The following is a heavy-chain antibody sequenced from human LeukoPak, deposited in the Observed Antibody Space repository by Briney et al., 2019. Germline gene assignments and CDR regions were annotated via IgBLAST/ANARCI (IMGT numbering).Heavy chain of an antibody. Sequence: PSETLSLTCTVSGGSISSGGYYWSWIRQHPGKGLEWIGYIYCSGSTYYNPSLKSRVTISVDTSKNQFPLKLSSVTAADTAVYYCARGGGSSGVDYWGQGTLVTVSS. CDR2: IYCSGST. V-gene: IGHV4-31*03. CDR1: GGSISSGGYY. J-gene: IGHJ4*02. CDR3: ARGGGSSGVDY. D-gene: IGHD3-22*01.